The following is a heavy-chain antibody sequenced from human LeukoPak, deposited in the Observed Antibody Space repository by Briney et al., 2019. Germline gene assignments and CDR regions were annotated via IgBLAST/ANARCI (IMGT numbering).Heavy chain of an antibody. V-gene: IGHV4-61*02. CDR2: IYTSGST. D-gene: IGHD3-16*01. Sequence: SETLSLTCTVSGGSISSSRYYWSWIRQPAGKGLEWIGRIYTSGSTDYNPSLKSRVAISVDTSKNQFSLKLRSVTAADTAVYYCARYEKTWGSGWFDPWGQGILVTVFS. CDR1: GGSISSSRYY. J-gene: IGHJ5*02. CDR3: ARYEKTWGSGWFDP.